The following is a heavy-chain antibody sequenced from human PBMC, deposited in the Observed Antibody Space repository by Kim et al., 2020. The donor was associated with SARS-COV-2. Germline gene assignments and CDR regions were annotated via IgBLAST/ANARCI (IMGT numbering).Heavy chain of an antibody. D-gene: IGHD5-12*01. Sequence: GGSLRLSCAASGFSFSNTWMNWVRQAPGKGLEWVGRIKSKTDGGTTDYVAPVKGRFTISRDDSKNTLYLQMNSLRTEDTAVYYCTTFFRRGYGVYMTGAGANFREKGLIDYWGQGTLVTVSS. CDR3: TTFFRRGYGVYMTGAGANFREKGLIDY. CDR2: IKSKTDGGTT. V-gene: IGHV3-15*01. CDR1: GFSFSNTW. J-gene: IGHJ4*02.